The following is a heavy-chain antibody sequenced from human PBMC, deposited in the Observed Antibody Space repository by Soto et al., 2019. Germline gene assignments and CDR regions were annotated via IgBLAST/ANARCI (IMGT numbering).Heavy chain of an antibody. J-gene: IGHJ6*02. Sequence: SVKVSCKASGGTFSSYAISWVRQAPGQGLEWMGGIIPIFGTANYAQKFQGRVTITADESTSTAYMELSSLRSEDTAVYYCARSGYSYGNYYGMDVWGQGTTVTVSS. CDR2: IIPIFGTA. V-gene: IGHV1-69*13. D-gene: IGHD5-18*01. CDR3: ARSGYSYGNYYGMDV. CDR1: GGTFSSYA.